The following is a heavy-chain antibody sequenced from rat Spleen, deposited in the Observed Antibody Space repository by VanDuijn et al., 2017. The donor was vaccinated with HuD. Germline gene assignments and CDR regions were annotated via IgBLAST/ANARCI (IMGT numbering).Heavy chain of an antibody. CDR2: INSAGST. J-gene: IGHJ4*01. CDR3: TTGGTTLYVMDV. D-gene: IGHD1-10*01. V-gene: IGHV3-3*01. Sequence: EVQLQESGPGLVKPSQSLSVICSVTGHSISSSYRWNWIRKFPGSKLEWMGYINSAGSTIYNPSPKSRISITRDTSKNQFFLQVNSVTTEDTATYYCTTGGTTLYVMDVWGQGASVTVSS. CDR1: GHSISSSYR.